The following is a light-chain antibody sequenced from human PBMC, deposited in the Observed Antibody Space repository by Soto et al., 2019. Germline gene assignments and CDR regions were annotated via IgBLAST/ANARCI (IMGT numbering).Light chain of an antibody. Sequence: QSALTQPASMSGSPGQSITISCTGTSSDIGGYNYVSWYQQNPGKAPKLMIYNVSNRPSGVSNRFSASKSGNTASLTISGLQAEDEADYYCSSYTSSTTLIFGGGTKVTVL. CDR2: NVS. V-gene: IGLV2-14*01. J-gene: IGLJ2*01. CDR3: SSYTSSTTLI. CDR1: SSDIGGYNY.